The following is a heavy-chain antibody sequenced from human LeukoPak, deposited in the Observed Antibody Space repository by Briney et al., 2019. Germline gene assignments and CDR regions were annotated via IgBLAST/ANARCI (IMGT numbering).Heavy chain of an antibody. V-gene: IGHV1-2*02. D-gene: IGHD3-9*01. Sequence: GASVKVTCKASGYTFTGYYMHWVRQAPGQGLQWMGWINPNSGGTNYAQNFQGRVTMTRDTSISTAYMELSRLRSDDTAVYYCARNSLRYFDRLPPTGGNWFDPWGQGTLVTVSS. CDR1: GYTFTGYY. CDR2: INPNSGGT. J-gene: IGHJ5*02. CDR3: ARNSLRYFDRLPPTGGNWFDP.